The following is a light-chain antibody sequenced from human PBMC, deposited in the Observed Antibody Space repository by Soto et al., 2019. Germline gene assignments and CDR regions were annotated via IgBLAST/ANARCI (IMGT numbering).Light chain of an antibody. CDR2: YDS. CDR1: KIGSKS. V-gene: IGLV3-21*04. Sequence: SYELTQPPSVSVAPGKTASITCGGSKIGSKSVHWYQQKPGQAPLVVIYYDSDRPSGIPERFSGSNSGNTASLTISRVEAGDEADYYCQVWASSSDHYVFGTGTKLTVL. J-gene: IGLJ1*01. CDR3: QVWASSSDHYV.